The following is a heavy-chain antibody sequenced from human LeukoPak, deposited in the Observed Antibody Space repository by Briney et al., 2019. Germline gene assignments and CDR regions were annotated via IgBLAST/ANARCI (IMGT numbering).Heavy chain of an antibody. CDR1: GYTFTSYG. D-gene: IGHD3-22*01. Sequence: ASVKVSCKASGYTFTSYGISWVRQAPGQGLEWMGWISAYNGNTNYAQKLQGRVTMTTDTSTNIAYMELRSLRSDDTAVYYCARRGDSSGYRDAFDIWGQGTMVTVSS. J-gene: IGHJ3*02. CDR3: ARRGDSSGYRDAFDI. V-gene: IGHV1-18*01. CDR2: ISAYNGNT.